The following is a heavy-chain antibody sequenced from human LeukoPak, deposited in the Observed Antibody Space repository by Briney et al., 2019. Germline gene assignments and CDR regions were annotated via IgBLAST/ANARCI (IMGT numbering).Heavy chain of an antibody. CDR1: GFTFSSYA. CDR2: ISSSSSYI. D-gene: IGHD2-15*01. J-gene: IGHJ4*02. Sequence: GGSLRLSCAASGFTFSSYAMSWVRQAPGKGLEWVSSISSSSSYIYYADSVKGRFTISRDNAKNSLYLQMNSLRAEDTAVYYCARDSPDIVVVVAAPAIDYWGQGTLVTVSS. CDR3: ARDSPDIVVVVAAPAIDY. V-gene: IGHV3-21*01.